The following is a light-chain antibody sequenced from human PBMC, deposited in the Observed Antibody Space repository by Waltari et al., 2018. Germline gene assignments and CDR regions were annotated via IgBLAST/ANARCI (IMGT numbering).Light chain of an antibody. V-gene: IGKV2-28*01. Sequence: DIVMTQSPLSLPVTPGEPASVSCSSSQSLLHSNGYNYLDWYLQKPGQSPQLLIYFGSNRASGVTERFSGSGSGTDFTLKISRVEAEDVGVYYCMQALQTSWTFGQGTKVEIK. CDR3: MQALQTSWT. CDR2: FGS. CDR1: QSLLHSNGYNY. J-gene: IGKJ1*01.